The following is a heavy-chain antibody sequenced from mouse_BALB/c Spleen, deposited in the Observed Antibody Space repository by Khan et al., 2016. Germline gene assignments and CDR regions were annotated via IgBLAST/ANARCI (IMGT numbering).Heavy chain of an antibody. CDR2: IRCSGST. Sequence: EVQLQEPGPGLVKPSQSLSLTCTVTGYSITSDYAWNWIRQFPGNKLEWRGYIRCSGSTTYNPSLKSRTSITRDTSTNQSYLQFYSVTTEDTATSYCTRSPTATRYFDVWGAGTTGTVSS. V-gene: IGHV3-2*02. D-gene: IGHD1-2*01. CDR3: TRSPTATRYFDV. CDR1: GYSITSDYA. J-gene: IGHJ1*01.